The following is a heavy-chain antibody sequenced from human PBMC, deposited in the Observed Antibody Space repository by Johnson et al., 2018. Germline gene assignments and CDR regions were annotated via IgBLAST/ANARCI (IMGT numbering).Heavy chain of an antibody. D-gene: IGHD1-26*01. CDR2: ISWNSGSI. V-gene: IGHV3-9*01. CDR1: GFTFDDYA. J-gene: IGHJ1*01. CDR3: AKDRRSGSYPGYFQH. Sequence: VQSGRSLRLSCAASGFTFDDYAMHWVRQAPGKGLEWVSGISWNSGSIGYADSVKGRFTISRDNAKNSLYLQMNSLRAGDTALYYCAKDRRSGSYPGYFQHWGQGTLVTVSS.